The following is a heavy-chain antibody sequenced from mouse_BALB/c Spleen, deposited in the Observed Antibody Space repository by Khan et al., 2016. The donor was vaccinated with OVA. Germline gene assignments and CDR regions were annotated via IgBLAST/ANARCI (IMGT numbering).Heavy chain of an antibody. CDR3: ARRGVYGSFAY. CDR2: INPRPGYT. D-gene: IGHD1-1*02. Sequence: VQLQQSGAELVKPGASVKMSCKASGYTFTTSWMHWVKQRPGQGLEWIGYINPRPGYTEYNQKFKDKATLTTDKSSSTAYMQLNSLTSEDSAVYYFARRGVYGSFAYWGQGTLVTVSA. V-gene: IGHV1-7*01. CDR1: GYTFTTSW. J-gene: IGHJ3*01.